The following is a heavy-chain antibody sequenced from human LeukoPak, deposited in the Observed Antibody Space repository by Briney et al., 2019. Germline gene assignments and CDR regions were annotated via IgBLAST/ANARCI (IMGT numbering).Heavy chain of an antibody. Sequence: SETLSLTCNVSGDSFSSSYYYWGWIRQPPGKGLEWIGSIYYSGSTYYNPSLKSRVTISVDTSKNQFSLKLSSVTAADTAVYYCARYSSSWFDYWGQGTLVTVSS. D-gene: IGHD6-13*01. J-gene: IGHJ4*02. CDR1: GDSFSSSYYY. V-gene: IGHV4-39*01. CDR3: ARYSSSWFDY. CDR2: IYYSGST.